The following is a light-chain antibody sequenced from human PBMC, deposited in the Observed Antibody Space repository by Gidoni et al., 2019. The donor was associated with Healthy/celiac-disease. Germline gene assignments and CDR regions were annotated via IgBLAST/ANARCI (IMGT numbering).Light chain of an antibody. CDR2: CAS. J-gene: IGKJ1*01. CDR1: QSVSSN. Sequence: EIVKTQSPATLSVSPGERATLSCRASQSVSSNIAWYQQKPGQAPRLLIYCASTMATGIPARFSGSGSGTEFNLTISSLQSEDFAVYYCQQYNNWPPWTFGQGTKVEIK. V-gene: IGKV3-15*01. CDR3: QQYNNWPPWT.